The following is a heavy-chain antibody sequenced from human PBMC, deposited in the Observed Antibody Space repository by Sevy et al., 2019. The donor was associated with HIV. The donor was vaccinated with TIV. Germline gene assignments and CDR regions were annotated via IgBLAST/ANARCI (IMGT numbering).Heavy chain of an antibody. D-gene: IGHD3-10*01. CDR3: ARSYGSGNYYGY. V-gene: IGHV1-18*01. Sequence: ASVKVSCKASGYTFISYAINWVRQAPGQGLEWMGRISAYNGNTNYAQKLQGRVTMTTDTSSSTAYMELRSLRSDDTALYYCARSYGSGNYYGYWGQGTLVTVSS. J-gene: IGHJ4*02. CDR1: GYTFISYA. CDR2: ISAYNGNT.